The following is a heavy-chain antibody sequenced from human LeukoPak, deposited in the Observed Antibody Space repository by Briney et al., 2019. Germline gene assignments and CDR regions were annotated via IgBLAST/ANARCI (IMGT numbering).Heavy chain of an antibody. Sequence: GASVKVSCKASGYTFTGYFMHWVRQAPGQGPEWMGWINPNSGGTNYAQKFQGRVIMTRDTSISTAYMELSRLRSGDTAVYYCARVSGYYYFDYWGQGTLVTVSS. CDR1: GYTFTGYF. CDR2: INPNSGGT. J-gene: IGHJ4*02. CDR3: ARVSGYYYFDY. D-gene: IGHD3-22*01. V-gene: IGHV1-2*02.